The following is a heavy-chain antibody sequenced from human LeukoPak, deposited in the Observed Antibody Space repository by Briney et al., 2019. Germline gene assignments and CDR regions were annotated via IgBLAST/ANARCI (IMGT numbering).Heavy chain of an antibody. D-gene: IGHD4-17*01. CDR1: GYTFTGYY. V-gene: IGHV1-2*02. J-gene: IGHJ4*02. CDR2: INPNSGGT. Sequence: GASVKVSCTASGYTFTGYYMHWVRQAPGQGLEWMGWINPNSGGTNYAQKFQGRVTMTRDTYISTAYMELSRLRSDDTAVYYCARTRGYGDFYFDYWGQGTLVTVSS. CDR3: ARTRGYGDFYFDY.